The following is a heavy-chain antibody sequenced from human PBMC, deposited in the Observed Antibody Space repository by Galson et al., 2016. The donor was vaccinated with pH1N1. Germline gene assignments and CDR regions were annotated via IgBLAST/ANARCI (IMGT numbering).Heavy chain of an antibody. J-gene: IGHJ4*02. D-gene: IGHD3-3*01. CDR3: AKALLQRFLYAPEK. CDR1: GFTFDDYA. V-gene: IGHV3-9*01. Sequence: SLRLSCAASGFTFDDYAMHWVRQAPGKGLEWVSGISWNSGSIGYADSVKGRFTISRDNAKNSLYLQMNSLRAEDTALYYCAKALLQRFLYAPEKWGQGTLVTASS. CDR2: ISWNSGSI.